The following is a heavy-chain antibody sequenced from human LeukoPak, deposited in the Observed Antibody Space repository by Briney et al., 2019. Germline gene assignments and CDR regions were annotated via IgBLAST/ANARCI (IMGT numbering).Heavy chain of an antibody. Sequence: GGSLRLSCAASGFSFSNYGMNWVRQAPGKGLEWVADIRYDSSKRHYVDSAKGRFTISRDNSKNTLYLEMGSLRVEDTAVYYCATPLSASSTDYWGQGTMVTVSS. D-gene: IGHD6-6*01. CDR3: ATPLSASSTDY. J-gene: IGHJ4*02. V-gene: IGHV3-30*02. CDR2: IRYDSSKR. CDR1: GFSFSNYG.